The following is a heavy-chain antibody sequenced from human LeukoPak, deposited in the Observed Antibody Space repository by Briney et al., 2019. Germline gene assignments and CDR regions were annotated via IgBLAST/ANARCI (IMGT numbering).Heavy chain of an antibody. CDR1: GYTFTSYD. CDR2: MNPNSGNT. D-gene: IGHD5-12*01. J-gene: IGHJ3*02. Sequence: ASVKVSCKASGYTFTSYDINWVRQATGQGLEWMGWMNPNSGNTGYAQTFQGRVTITRNTSISTAYMELSSLRSEDTAVYYCARGRLNPTGSFSRRSYAFDIWGQGTMVTVSS. V-gene: IGHV1-8*03. CDR3: ARGRLNPTGSFSRRSYAFDI.